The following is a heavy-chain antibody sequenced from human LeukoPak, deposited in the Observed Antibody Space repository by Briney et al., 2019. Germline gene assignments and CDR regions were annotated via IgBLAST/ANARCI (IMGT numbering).Heavy chain of an antibody. CDR1: GYTFTSYD. V-gene: IGHV1-8*01. CDR3: ARGHLPYYYGSGSYYHYYYGMDV. Sequence: ASVKVSCKASGYTFTSYDINWVRQATGQGLEWMGWMNPNSGNTGYAQKFQGRVTMTRNTSISTAYMELSSLRSEDTAVYYCARGHLPYYYGSGSYYHYYYGMDVWGQGTTVTVSS. CDR2: MNPNSGNT. D-gene: IGHD3-10*01. J-gene: IGHJ6*02.